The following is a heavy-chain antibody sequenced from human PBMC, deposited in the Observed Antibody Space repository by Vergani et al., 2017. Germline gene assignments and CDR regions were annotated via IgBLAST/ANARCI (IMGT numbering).Heavy chain of an antibody. CDR3: AKVHSSDDGMDV. CDR1: GFSFDDYA. Sequence: EVQLVESGGGLVQPGRSLRLSCAASGFSFDDYAMHWVRQVPGKGLGWVSGISWNSGSIGYAESVKGRFTISRDNAKNSLYLQMTSLRAEDTALYYCAKVHSSDDGMDVWGQGTTVTVSS. V-gene: IGHV3-9*01. CDR2: ISWNSGSI. J-gene: IGHJ6*02. D-gene: IGHD6-19*01.